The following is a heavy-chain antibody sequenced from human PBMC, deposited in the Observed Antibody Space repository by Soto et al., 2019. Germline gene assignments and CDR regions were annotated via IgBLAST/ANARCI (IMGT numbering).Heavy chain of an antibody. Sequence: SETLSLTYTVSGGSISADYWNWIRQPPGKGLELIGYVYYTGSTNYNPSLKSRVSLSLDPSKNQFSLNLSSVTAADTAVYFCARGRWFDPWGQGTLVTVSS. CDR3: ARGRWFDP. V-gene: IGHV4-59*01. CDR2: VYYTGST. CDR1: GGSISADY. J-gene: IGHJ5*02.